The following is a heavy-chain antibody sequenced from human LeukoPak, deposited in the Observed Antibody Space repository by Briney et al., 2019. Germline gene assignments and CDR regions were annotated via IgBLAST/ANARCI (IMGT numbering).Heavy chain of an antibody. J-gene: IGHJ2*01. CDR3: AREYGDYSSYFDL. Sequence: GGSLRLSCAASGFTFDDYGMGWVRQAPGKGQEWVTGITWNGASTGFADSVKGRFTISRDNAKNSLYLGMSSLRAEDTALYYCAREYGDYSSYFDLWGRGTLVTVSS. D-gene: IGHD4-17*01. V-gene: IGHV3-20*04. CDR2: ITWNGAST. CDR1: GFTFDDYG.